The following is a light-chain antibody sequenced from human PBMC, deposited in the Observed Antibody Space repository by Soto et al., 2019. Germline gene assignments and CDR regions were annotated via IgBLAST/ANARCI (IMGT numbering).Light chain of an antibody. J-gene: IGLJ1*01. CDR3: CSYAGSYSYV. CDR2: DVT. CDR1: SSDVGGYNY. Sequence: QYAVTQPRSVSGSPGQSVAISCTGTSSDVGGYNYVSWYQQHPGKAPKLIIYDVTKRPSGVPDRFSGSSSGNTASLTISGLQAEDEADYFCCSYAGSYSYVFGTGTKVTVL. V-gene: IGLV2-11*01.